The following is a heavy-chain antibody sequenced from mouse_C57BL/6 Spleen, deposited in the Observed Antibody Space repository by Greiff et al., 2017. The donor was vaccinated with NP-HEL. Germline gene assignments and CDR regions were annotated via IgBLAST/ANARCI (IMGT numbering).Heavy chain of an antibody. CDR1: GYTFTDHT. V-gene: IGHV1-78*01. CDR2: IYPRDGST. J-gene: IGHJ2*01. Sequence: VKLVESDAELVKPGASVKISCKVSGYTFTDHTIHWMKQRPEQGLEWIGYIYPRDGSTKYNEKFKGKATLTADKSSSTAYMQLNSLTSEDSAVYFCARWGTTVVARYYFDYWGQGTTLTVSS. D-gene: IGHD1-1*01. CDR3: ARWGTTVVARYYFDY.